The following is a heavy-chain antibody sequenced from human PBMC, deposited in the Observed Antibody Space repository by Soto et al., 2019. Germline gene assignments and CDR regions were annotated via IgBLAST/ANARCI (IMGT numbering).Heavy chain of an antibody. V-gene: IGHV3-74*01. J-gene: IGHJ4*02. CDR2: IKTDGSST. CDR3: ARVGVGHYEFDY. CDR1: GFTFSSYW. Sequence: GGSLRLSCAASGFTFSSYWMHWVRQVPGEGLVWVSRIKTDGSSTSYADSVKGRFTISRDNAKNTMYLQMNSLGAEDTAVYYCARVGVGHYEFDYWGQGTLVTVPS. D-gene: IGHD3-16*01.